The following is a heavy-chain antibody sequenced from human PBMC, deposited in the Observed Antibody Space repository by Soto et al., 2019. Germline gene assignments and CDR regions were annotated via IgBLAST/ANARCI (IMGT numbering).Heavy chain of an antibody. J-gene: IGHJ4*02. CDR2: IYDSGNT. Sequence: QVQLQESGPGLVKPSQTLSLTCTVSGGSISDGAYYWSWIRQSPGKGLEWIGHIYDSGNTYNNPSLKSRLTISVDTSKSHFSLNLISVTAADTAVYYCASGLSGDKVDQWGQGTLVTVS. CDR1: GGSISDGAYY. D-gene: IGHD2-21*01. CDR3: ASGLSGDKVDQ. V-gene: IGHV4-30-4*01.